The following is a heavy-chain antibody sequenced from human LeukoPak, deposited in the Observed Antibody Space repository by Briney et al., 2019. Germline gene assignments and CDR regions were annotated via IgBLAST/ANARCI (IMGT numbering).Heavy chain of an antibody. CDR3: ARVKRSSGWVDY. CDR1: GGSISSYY. J-gene: IGHJ4*02. CDR2: IYTSGSP. V-gene: IGHV4-4*07. Sequence: PSETLSLTCTVSGGSISSYYWSWIRQPAGKGLEWIGRIYTSGSPNYNPSLKSRVTISVDKSKNQFSLKLSSVTAADTAVYYCARVKRSSGWVDYWGQGTLVTVSS. D-gene: IGHD6-19*01.